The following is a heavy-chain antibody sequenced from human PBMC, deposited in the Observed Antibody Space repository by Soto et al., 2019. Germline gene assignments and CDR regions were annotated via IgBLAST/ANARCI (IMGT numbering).Heavy chain of an antibody. D-gene: IGHD2-2*01. Sequence: EVQLLESGGGLVQPGGSLRLSCAASGFTFSSYAMSWVRQAPGKGLEWVSAISGSGGSTYYADSVKGRFTISRDNSKNTLYLQMNSLRAEDTAVYYCAKDLGRPFDIVEVPAAMGWGQGTLVTVSS. CDR2: ISGSGGST. J-gene: IGHJ4*02. V-gene: IGHV3-23*01. CDR1: GFTFSSYA. CDR3: AKDLGRPFDIVEVPAAMG.